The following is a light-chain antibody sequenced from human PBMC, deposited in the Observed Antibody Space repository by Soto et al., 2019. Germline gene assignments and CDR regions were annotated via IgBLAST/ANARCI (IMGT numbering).Light chain of an antibody. CDR2: GAS. CDR1: QSVDSSY. CDR3: QHFGSSRGT. Sequence: EIVWTQSPGTLSLPPGERATLSRRASQSVDSSYLAWYHQRPGQAPRLLIYGASSRATGIPDRFSGSGSGTDFTLTISRLEPEDFAVYYCQHFGSSRGTFGQGTKV. V-gene: IGKV3-20*01. J-gene: IGKJ1*01.